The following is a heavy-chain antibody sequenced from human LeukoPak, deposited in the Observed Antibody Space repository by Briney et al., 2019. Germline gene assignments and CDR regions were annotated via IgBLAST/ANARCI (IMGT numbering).Heavy chain of an antibody. CDR1: GFTFDDYG. V-gene: IGHV3-43*02. CDR3: AKDLKSKGGPAY. J-gene: IGHJ4*02. Sequence: GGSLILSCAASGFTFDDYGMHWVRQAPGKGLEWVSLISGDGGKTYYADFVKGRFTVSRDSSKTSLYLQMNSLRSEDTALYYCAKDLKSKGGPAYWGQGTLVTVSS. D-gene: IGHD1-26*01. CDR2: ISGDGGKT.